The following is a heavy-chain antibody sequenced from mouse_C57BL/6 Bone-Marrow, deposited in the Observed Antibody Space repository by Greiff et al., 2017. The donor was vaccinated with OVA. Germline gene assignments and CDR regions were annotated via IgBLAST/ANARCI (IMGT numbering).Heavy chain of an antibody. Sequence: EVKVEESGAELVRPGASVKLSCTASGFNIKDDYMHWVKQRPEQGLEWIGWFDPENGDTEYASKFQGKATITADTSSNTAYLQLSSLTSEDTAVYYCTYDYYGSSDYWGQGTTLTVSS. J-gene: IGHJ2*01. CDR2: FDPENGDT. D-gene: IGHD1-1*01. V-gene: IGHV14-4*01. CDR1: GFNIKDDY. CDR3: TYDYYGSSDY.